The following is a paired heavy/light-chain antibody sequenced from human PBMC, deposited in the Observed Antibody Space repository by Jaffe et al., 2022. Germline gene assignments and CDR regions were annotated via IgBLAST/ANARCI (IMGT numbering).Heavy chain of an antibody. CDR3: ARDYLDCTGGVCYTGGFDY. Sequence: QVQLQESGPGLVKPSETLSLTCTVSGGSVSSGSYYWSWIRQPPGKGLEWIGYIYYSGSTNYNPSLKSRVTISVDTSKNQFSLKLSSVTAADTAVYYCARDYLDCTGGVCYTGGFDYWGQGTLVTVSS. CDR2: IYYSGST. V-gene: IGHV4-61*01. J-gene: IGHJ4*02. CDR1: GGSVSSGSYY. D-gene: IGHD2-8*02.
Light chain of an antibody. CDR1: ALPKQY. CDR3: QSADSSGTFYWV. V-gene: IGLV3-25*03. Sequence: SYELTQPPSVSVSPGQTARITCSGDALPKQYAYWYQQKPGQAPVLVIYKDSERPSGIPERFSGSSSGTTVTLTISGVQAEDEADYYCQSADSSGTFYWVFGGGTKLTVL. J-gene: IGLJ3*02. CDR2: KDS.